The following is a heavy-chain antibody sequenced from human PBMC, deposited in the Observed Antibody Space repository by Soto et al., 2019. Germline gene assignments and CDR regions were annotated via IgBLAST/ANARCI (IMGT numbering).Heavy chain of an antibody. Sequence: ASVKVSCKASGFSFSDYFMHWVRQAPGQGLEWMGIINPNSGGTYYADSVKGRFTISRDNSKNTLYLQMNSLRAEDTAVYYCAKDLRFLEWPPGYFDYWGQGTLVTVSS. D-gene: IGHD3-3*01. CDR3: AKDLRFLEWPPGYFDY. J-gene: IGHJ4*02. CDR1: GFSFSDYF. CDR2: INPNSGGT. V-gene: IGHV1-46*04.